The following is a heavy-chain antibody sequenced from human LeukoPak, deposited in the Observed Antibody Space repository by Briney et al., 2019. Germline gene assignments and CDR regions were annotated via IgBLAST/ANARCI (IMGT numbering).Heavy chain of an antibody. CDR2: ISAYNGNT. CDR1: GYTFTSYG. Sequence: GASVKVSCKASGYTFTSYGISWVRQAPGQGLEWMGWISAYNGNTNYAQKLQGRVTMTTDTSTSTAYMELRSLRSDDTAVYYCARLRRVPGSSIPFDYWGQGTLVTVSS. CDR3: ARLRRVPGSSIPFDY. D-gene: IGHD1-26*01. V-gene: IGHV1-18*01. J-gene: IGHJ4*02.